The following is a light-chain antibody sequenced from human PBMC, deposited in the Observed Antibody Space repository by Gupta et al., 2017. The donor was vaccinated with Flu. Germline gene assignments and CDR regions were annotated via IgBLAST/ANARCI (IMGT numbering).Light chain of an antibody. CDR3: ATWDDSLDGLYV. Sequence: QSALTQPPSVSGTPGQRVTISCSGGTSKIRSDYVNWYQQVPGTAPKLLIYRNNQRPSGVPDRFSGSKSGTSASLAISGLRSEDEAHYYCATWDDSLDGLYVFGLGTKVTVL. CDR1: TSKIRSDY. J-gene: IGLJ1*01. CDR2: RNN. V-gene: IGLV1-47*01.